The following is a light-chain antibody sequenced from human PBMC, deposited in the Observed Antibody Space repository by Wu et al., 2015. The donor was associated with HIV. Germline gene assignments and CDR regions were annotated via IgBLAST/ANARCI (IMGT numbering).Light chain of an antibody. J-gene: IGKJ2*03. CDR3: QQSYSTPRS. Sequence: DIQMTQSPSSLSASVGDRVTITCRASQSISSYLNWYQQRPGKAPKLLIYAASSLQSGVPSRFSGSGSGTDFTLTISSLQPEDFATYYCQQSYSTPRSFGLGDQAGXQT. CDR1: QSISSY. CDR2: AAS. V-gene: IGKV1-39*01.